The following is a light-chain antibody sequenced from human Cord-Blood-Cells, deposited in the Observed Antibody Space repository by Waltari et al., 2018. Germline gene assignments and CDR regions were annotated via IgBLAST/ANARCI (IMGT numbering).Light chain of an antibody. J-gene: IGLJ3*02. CDR3: SSYTSSSTLV. CDR2: EVS. V-gene: IGLV2-14*01. Sequence: QSALTQPASVSGSPGQSITIPCTGTSSDVGGYNYVSWYQQHPGKAPKLMICEVSNRRTGVSNRFSCAKSGSTASLTISGRQAEDEADYYCSSYTSSSTLVFGGGTKLTVL. CDR1: SSDVGGYNY.